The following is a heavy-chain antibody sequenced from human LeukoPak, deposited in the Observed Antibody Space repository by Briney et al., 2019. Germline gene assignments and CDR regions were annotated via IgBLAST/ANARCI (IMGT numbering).Heavy chain of an antibody. Sequence: GGSLRLSCAASGFTFSSYWMSWVRQAPGKGLEWVAVISYDGSNKYYADSVKGRFTISRDNSKNTLYLQMNSLRAEDTAVYYCARTVLRFLEWPGWFDPWGQGTLVTVSS. CDR3: ARTVLRFLEWPGWFDP. V-gene: IGHV3-30*03. D-gene: IGHD3-3*01. CDR1: GFTFSSYW. CDR2: ISYDGSNK. J-gene: IGHJ5*02.